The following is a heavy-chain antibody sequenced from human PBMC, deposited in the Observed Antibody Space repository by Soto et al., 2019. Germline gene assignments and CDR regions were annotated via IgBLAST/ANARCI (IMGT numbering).Heavy chain of an antibody. CDR3: ARDSGAKLSSS. CDR2: IVPIYRAA. Sequence: ASVKVSCKASGGTFSSYRFNWVRPARGQGLEWLGGIVPIYRAADYAQKFQGRVTITADESTRTVYMELSSLKSQDTALYYCARDSGAKLSSSWGQGTLVTVSS. J-gene: IGHJ4*02. CDR1: GGTFSSYR. V-gene: IGHV1-69*13. D-gene: IGHD6-13*01.